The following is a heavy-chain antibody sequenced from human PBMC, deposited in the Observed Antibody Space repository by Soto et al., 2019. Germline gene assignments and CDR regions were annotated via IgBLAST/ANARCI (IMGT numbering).Heavy chain of an antibody. V-gene: IGHV3-21*01. J-gene: IGHJ4*02. D-gene: IGHD2-21*02. CDR3: ARGDIGVVTAYMEHDH. CDR1: GFTFSSYS. CDR2: ISSSSSHI. Sequence: AGSLRLSCAASGFTFSSYSMNWVRQAPGPGLEWVSSISSSSSHIYYADSVKGRFTIPRDNAKKSLYLQMNSLRAEDTAVYYCARGDIGVVTAYMEHDHCGQGTRVTVYS.